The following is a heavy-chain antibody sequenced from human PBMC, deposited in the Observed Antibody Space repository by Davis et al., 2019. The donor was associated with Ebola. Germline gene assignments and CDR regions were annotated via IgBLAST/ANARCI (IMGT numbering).Heavy chain of an antibody. CDR1: GYTFTSYY. V-gene: IGHV1-46*01. J-gene: IGHJ4*02. D-gene: IGHD3-3*01. CDR3: ARGRTTYYDFWSGYLNY. Sequence: ASVKVSCKASGYTFTSYYIHWVRQAPGQGLEWMGTINPSAGSTTYAQKFQGRVTLTRDTSTSTVYMELSSLRSEDTAVYYCARGRTTYYDFWSGYLNYWGQGTLVTVSS. CDR2: INPSAGST.